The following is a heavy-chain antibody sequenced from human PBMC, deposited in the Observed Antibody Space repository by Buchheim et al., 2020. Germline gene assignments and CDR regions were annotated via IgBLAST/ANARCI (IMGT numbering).Heavy chain of an antibody. CDR3: SSDPTRILRLFAPFMDV. J-gene: IGHJ6*02. V-gene: IGHV4-39*07. CDR1: GDSINSSTCY. D-gene: IGHD3-3*01. CDR2: IFYSGST. Sequence: QLQLQESGPGLVKPSETLSLTCTVSGDSINSSTCYWGWIRQPPGRGLEWIGTIFYSGSTHYNPSLQSRVSISVDTAKNQFSLKLTSVTAADTAVYYCSSDPTRILRLFAPFMDVWGQGTT.